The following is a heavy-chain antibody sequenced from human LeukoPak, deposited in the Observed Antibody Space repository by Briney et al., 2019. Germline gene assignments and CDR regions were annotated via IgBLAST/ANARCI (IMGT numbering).Heavy chain of an antibody. CDR2: IYYSGST. CDR3: ARGPPTDYYDSSGFYYVFDY. D-gene: IGHD3-22*01. Sequence: SETPSLTCTVSGGSVSSGSYYWNWIRQPPGKGLEWIGYIYYSGSTNYNPSLKSRVTISVDTSKNQFSLKLSSVTAADTAVYFCARGPPTDYYDSSGFYYVFDYWGQGTLVTVSS. V-gene: IGHV4-61*01. J-gene: IGHJ4*02. CDR1: GGSVSSGSYY.